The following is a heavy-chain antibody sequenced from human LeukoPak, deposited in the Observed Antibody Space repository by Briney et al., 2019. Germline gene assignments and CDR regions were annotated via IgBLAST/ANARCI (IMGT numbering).Heavy chain of an antibody. J-gene: IGHJ4*02. CDR3: AKDAHLAGAFDY. Sequence: GGSLRLSCAASGFTFSSYGMHWVRQAPGKGLEWVAVISYDGSNKYYAVSVKGRFTISRDNSKNTLYLQMNSLRAEDTAVYYCAKDAHLAGAFDYWGQGTLVTVSS. CDR1: GFTFSSYG. D-gene: IGHD7-27*01. CDR2: ISYDGSNK. V-gene: IGHV3-30*18.